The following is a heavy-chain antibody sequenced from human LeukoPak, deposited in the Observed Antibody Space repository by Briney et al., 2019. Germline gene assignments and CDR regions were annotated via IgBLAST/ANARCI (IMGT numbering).Heavy chain of an antibody. CDR1: GFTFDDYG. D-gene: IGHD4-11*01. CDR2: ISDSGTST. V-gene: IGHV3-48*03. CDR3: ARRLPSYGMDV. J-gene: IGHJ6*02. Sequence: GGSLRLSCAASGFTFDDYGMSWVRQAPGKGLEWVSYISDSGTSTYYADSVQGRFTVSRDNAKNSLFLQMNSLRAEDTAVYYCARRLPSYGMDVWGQGATVTVS.